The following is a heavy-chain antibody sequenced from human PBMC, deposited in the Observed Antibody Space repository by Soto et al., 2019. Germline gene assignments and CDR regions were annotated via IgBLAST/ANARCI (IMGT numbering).Heavy chain of an antibody. CDR2: IYYSGST. CDR3: ARLSSVLLWFGPFDY. CDR1: GGSISSYY. V-gene: IGHV4-59*08. D-gene: IGHD3-10*01. Sequence: PSETLSLTCTVSGGSISSYYWSWIRQPPGKGLEWIGYIYYSGSTNYNPSLKSRVTISVDTSKNQFSLKLSSVTAADTAVYYCARLSSVLLWFGPFDYWGQGTLVTVS. J-gene: IGHJ4*02.